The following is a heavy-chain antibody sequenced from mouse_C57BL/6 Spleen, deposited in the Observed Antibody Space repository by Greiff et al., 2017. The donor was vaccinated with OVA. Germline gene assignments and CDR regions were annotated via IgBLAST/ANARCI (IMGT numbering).Heavy chain of an antibody. CDR2: ISSGGSYT. CDR1: GFTFSSYG. CDR3: ARQEDSNYAMDY. V-gene: IGHV5-6*01. J-gene: IGHJ4*01. Sequence: VQLKESGGDLVKPGGSLKLSCAASGFTFSSYGMSWVRQTPDKRLEWVATISSGGSYTYYPDSVKGRFTISRDNAKDTLYLQMSSLKSEDTAMYYCARQEDSNYAMDYWGQGTSVTVSS. D-gene: IGHD2-5*01.